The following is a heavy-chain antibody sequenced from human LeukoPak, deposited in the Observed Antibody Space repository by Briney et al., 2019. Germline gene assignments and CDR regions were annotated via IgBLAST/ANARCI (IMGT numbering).Heavy chain of an antibody. CDR2: ISRRDDYT. CDR1: GFAFSSYA. CDR3: ANDYRSGSFHDF. Sequence: GGSLRLSCAASGFAFSSYAMSWVRQPPGKGLEWLSVISRRDDYTYYADSVKGRFTISRDNSKNTLYLQMNTLRAEDTAVYYCANDYRSGSFHDFWGQGTLVTVSS. V-gene: IGHV3-23*01. J-gene: IGHJ4*02. D-gene: IGHD3-10*01.